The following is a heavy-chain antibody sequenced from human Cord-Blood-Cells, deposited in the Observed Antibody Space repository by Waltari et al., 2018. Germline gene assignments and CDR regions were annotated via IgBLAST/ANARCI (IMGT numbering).Heavy chain of an antibody. CDR3: ARDTCSSTSCYANDAFDI. CDR1: GGTFSSYA. D-gene: IGHD2-2*01. Sequence: QVQLVQSGAEVKKPGSSVKVSCKASGGTFSSYALSWVRQAPGQGLEWMGRIIPILGIANYAQKFQGRVTITADKSTSTAYMELSSLRSEDTAVYYCARDTCSSTSCYANDAFDIWGQGTMVTVSS. J-gene: IGHJ3*02. V-gene: IGHV1-69*09. CDR2: IIPILGIA.